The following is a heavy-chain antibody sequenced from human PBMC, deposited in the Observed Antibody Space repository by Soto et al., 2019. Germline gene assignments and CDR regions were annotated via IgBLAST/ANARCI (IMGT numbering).Heavy chain of an antibody. CDR2: INPSGGST. Sequence: QVQLVQSGAEVKKPGASVKVSCKASGYTFTSYYMHWVRQAPGQGLEWMGIINPSGGSTSYAQKFQGRVTMTRDTSTSTVYMELSSLRSEDTALYYCARGDILTGYWTSTLDYWGQGTLVTVSS. V-gene: IGHV1-46*01. CDR3: ARGDILTGYWTSTLDY. D-gene: IGHD3-9*01. J-gene: IGHJ4*02. CDR1: GYTFTSYY.